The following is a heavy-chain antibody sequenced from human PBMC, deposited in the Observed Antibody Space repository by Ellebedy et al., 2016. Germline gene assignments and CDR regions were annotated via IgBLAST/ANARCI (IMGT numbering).Heavy chain of an antibody. Sequence: GGSLRLXXAASGFTFSSYSMNWVRQAPGKGLEWVSYISSSSSTIYYADSVKGRFTISRDNAKNSLYLQMNSLRAEDTALYYCARDREHYYDSSGYFDYWGQGTLVTVSS. V-gene: IGHV3-48*04. CDR2: ISSSSSTI. CDR1: GFTFSSYS. J-gene: IGHJ4*02. D-gene: IGHD3-22*01. CDR3: ARDREHYYDSSGYFDY.